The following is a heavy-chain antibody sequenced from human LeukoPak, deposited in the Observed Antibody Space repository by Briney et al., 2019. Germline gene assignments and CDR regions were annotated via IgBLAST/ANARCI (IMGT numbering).Heavy chain of an antibody. V-gene: IGHV3-7*01. CDR3: ARESTEDRPGH. CDR2: IDQDGSDI. CDR1: GFTLSNYW. J-gene: IGHJ4*02. Sequence: GGSLRLSCAGSGFTLSNYWMSWVRQAPGKGLEWVANIDQDGSDINYVGSVEGRFTISRDDTKNSLYLQMNSLRAEDTAVYYCARESTEDRPGHWGQGTLVTVSS. D-gene: IGHD4-17*01.